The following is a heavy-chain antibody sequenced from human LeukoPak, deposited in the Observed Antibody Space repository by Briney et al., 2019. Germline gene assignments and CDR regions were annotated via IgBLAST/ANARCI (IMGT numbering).Heavy chain of an antibody. CDR3: ARAEGTYYYDSSGYPFDY. CDR2: ISSNGGST. V-gene: IGHV3-64*01. Sequence: GGSLRLSCAASGFPFSSYAMHWVRQAPGKGLEYVSAISSNGGSTYYANSVKGRFTISRDNSKNTLYLQMGSLKAEDMAVYYCARAEGTYYYDSSGYPFDYWGQGTLVTVSS. J-gene: IGHJ4*02. CDR1: GFPFSSYA. D-gene: IGHD3-22*01.